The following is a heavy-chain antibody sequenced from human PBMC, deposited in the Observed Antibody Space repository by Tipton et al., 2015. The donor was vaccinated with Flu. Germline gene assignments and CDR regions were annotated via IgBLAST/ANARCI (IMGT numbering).Heavy chain of an antibody. V-gene: IGHV5-51*01. J-gene: IGHJ3*02. Sequence: EVQLVQSGAEVKKPGESLKISCKGSGYSFASYWIGWVRQMPGKGLEWMGIIYPGDSDTRYSPSFQGQVTVSADTSISTAYLQWSSLKASDTAMYYCARCGREAVGPTTTDAFDIWGQGTMVTVSS. CDR1: GYSFASYW. CDR3: ARCGREAVGPTTTDAFDI. D-gene: IGHD1-26*01. CDR2: IYPGDSDT.